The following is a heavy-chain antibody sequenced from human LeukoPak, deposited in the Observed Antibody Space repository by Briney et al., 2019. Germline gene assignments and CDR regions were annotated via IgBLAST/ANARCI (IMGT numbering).Heavy chain of an antibody. D-gene: IGHD3-10*01. CDR2: VAFDGTHE. V-gene: IGHV3-30*18. J-gene: IGHJ4*02. CDR3: AKDLAGDYYASGIDY. CDR1: GFSFSSSA. Sequence: GGSLRLSCTASGFSFSSSAMHWVRQAHGKGLQWVASVAFDGTHEIYADSVKGRFTISRANSNNTLYLQLSGLRPEDTAVYYCAKDLAGDYYASGIDYWGRGTLVTVSS.